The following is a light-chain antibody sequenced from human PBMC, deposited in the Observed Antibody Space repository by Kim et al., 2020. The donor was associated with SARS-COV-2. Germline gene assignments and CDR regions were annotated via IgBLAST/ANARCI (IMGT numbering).Light chain of an antibody. J-gene: IGKJ2*01. Sequence: EIVMTQSPATLSVSPGERATLSCRASQSVSSNLAWYQQKPGQAPRLLIYGASTRATGIPARFSGSGSGTEFTLTISSLQSEDFAVYYCQQYSNWPPSTFGQGTKLEF. CDR2: GAS. CDR1: QSVSSN. CDR3: QQYSNWPPST. V-gene: IGKV3-15*01.